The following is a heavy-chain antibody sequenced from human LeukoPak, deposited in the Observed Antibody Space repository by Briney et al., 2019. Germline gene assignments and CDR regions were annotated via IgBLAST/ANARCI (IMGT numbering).Heavy chain of an antibody. V-gene: IGHV3-30-3*01. CDR3: ARDTRVN. J-gene: IGHJ4*02. D-gene: IGHD3-16*02. CDR2: ISYDGSNK. Sequence: GGSLRLSCAASGFTFSSYAMYWVRQAPGKGLEWVAVISYDGSNKYYADSVKGRFTISRDNSKNTLYLQMNSLRAEDTAVYYCARDTRVNWGQGTLVTVSS. CDR1: GFTFSSYA.